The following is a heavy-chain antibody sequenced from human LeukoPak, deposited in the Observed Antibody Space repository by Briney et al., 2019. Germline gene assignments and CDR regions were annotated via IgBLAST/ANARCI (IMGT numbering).Heavy chain of an antibody. CDR3: ARAPKYSIAIDY. J-gene: IGHJ4*02. Sequence: SETLSLTCAVFGGSFSDYYWTWIGQPQGKGREWIGEINHSGSTNYNPSLKSRVTISVDTSKNQFSLKLSSVTAAGTAVYYCARAPKYSIAIDYWGQGTLVTVSS. CDR2: INHSGST. CDR1: GGSFSDYY. V-gene: IGHV4-34*01. D-gene: IGHD6-6*01.